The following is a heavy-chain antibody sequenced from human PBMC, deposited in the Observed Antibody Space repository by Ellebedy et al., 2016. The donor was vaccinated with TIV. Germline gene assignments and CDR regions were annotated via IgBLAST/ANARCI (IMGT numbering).Heavy chain of an antibody. J-gene: IGHJ4*02. Sequence: GESLKISCKGSGYSFTSYCISWVRQMPGNGLEWMGRIDPSDSYTNYSPSFQGHVTISADKSFSTAYLQWSSLKAWDTAMSYGARHLKPYYYDRSGYPGDYWGQGTPVTVSS. D-gene: IGHD3-22*01. CDR1: GYSFTSYC. CDR3: ARHLKPYYYDRSGYPGDY. CDR2: IDPSDSYT. V-gene: IGHV5-10-1*01.